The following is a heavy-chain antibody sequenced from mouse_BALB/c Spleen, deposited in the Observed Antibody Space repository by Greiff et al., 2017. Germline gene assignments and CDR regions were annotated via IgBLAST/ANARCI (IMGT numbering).Heavy chain of an antibody. J-gene: IGHJ4*01. CDR1: GFTFSSYA. CDR2: ISSGGSYT. D-gene: IGHD1-1*01. Sequence: DVMLVESGGGLVKPGGSLKLSCAASGFTFSSYAMSWVRQSPEKRLEWVAEISSGGSYTYYPDTVTGRFTISRDNAKNTLYLEMSSLRSEDTAMYYCARVVRYQVPYAMDYWGQGTSVTVSS. V-gene: IGHV5-9-4*01. CDR3: ARVVRYQVPYAMDY.